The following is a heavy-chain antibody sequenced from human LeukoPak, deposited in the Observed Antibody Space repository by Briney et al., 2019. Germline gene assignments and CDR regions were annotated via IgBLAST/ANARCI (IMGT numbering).Heavy chain of an antibody. J-gene: IGHJ4*02. D-gene: IGHD1-26*01. Sequence: SQTLSLTCTVSGGSISSGGYYWSWTRQPPGKGLEWIGYIYHSGSTYYNPSLKSRVTISVDRSKNQFSLKLSSVTAADTAVYYCARGIVGASPIDYWGQGTLVTVSS. CDR3: ARGIVGASPIDY. CDR2: IYHSGST. V-gene: IGHV4-30-2*01. CDR1: GGSISSGGYY.